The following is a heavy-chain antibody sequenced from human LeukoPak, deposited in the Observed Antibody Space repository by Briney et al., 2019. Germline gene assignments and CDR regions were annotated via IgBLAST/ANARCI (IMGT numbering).Heavy chain of an antibody. CDR1: GYTFTSYY. CDR3: AREPRRWQLWPENTYYYYGMDV. J-gene: IGHJ6*02. Sequence: GASVKVSCKASGYTFTSYYTHWVRQAPGQGLEWMGIINPSGGSTSYAQKFQGRVTMTRDTSTSTVYMELSSLRSEDTAVYYCAREPRRWQLWPENTYYYYGMDVWGQGTTVTVSS. D-gene: IGHD5-18*01. V-gene: IGHV1-46*01. CDR2: INPSGGST.